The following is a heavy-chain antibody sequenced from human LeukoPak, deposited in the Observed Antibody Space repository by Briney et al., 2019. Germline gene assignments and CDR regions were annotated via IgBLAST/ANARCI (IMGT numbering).Heavy chain of an antibody. D-gene: IGHD2-2*01. CDR1: GFSLSTSKMR. CDR2: IDWDDDK. CDR3: ARTAGCSATSCSLDY. Sequence: SGPTLVKPTQTLTLTCTFSGFSLSTSKMRVSWIRQPPGKALGWLARIDWDDDKFYSTSLKTRLTISKDTSKNQVVLTMTNMDPVDTATYYCARTAGCSATSCSLDYWGQGTLVTVSS. J-gene: IGHJ4*02. V-gene: IGHV2-70*04.